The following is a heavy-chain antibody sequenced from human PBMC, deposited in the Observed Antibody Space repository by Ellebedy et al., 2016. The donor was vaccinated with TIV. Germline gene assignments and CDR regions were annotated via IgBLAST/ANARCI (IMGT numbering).Heavy chain of an antibody. J-gene: IGHJ4*02. D-gene: IGHD1-26*01. Sequence: GESLKISXAASGFTFSSYSMNWVRQAPGKGLEWVSSISSSSSYIYYADSVKGRFTISRDNSKNTLYLQMNSLRAEDTAVYYCARTRAYYGYFDYWGQGTLVTVSS. CDR1: GFTFSSYS. V-gene: IGHV3-21*01. CDR3: ARTRAYYGYFDY. CDR2: ISSSSSYI.